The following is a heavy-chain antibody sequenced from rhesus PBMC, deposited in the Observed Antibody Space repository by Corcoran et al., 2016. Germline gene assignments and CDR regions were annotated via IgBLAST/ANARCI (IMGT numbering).Heavy chain of an antibody. V-gene: IGHV7-193*02. J-gene: IGHJ1*01. CDR2: MNTYTGNP. D-gene: IGHD4-29*01. CDR1: GYCFPPYG. Sequence: QVQLVQSGPEVKQPGASVKVSCKASGYCFPPYGMNWVRQAPGQGLEWMGWMNTYTGNPTYAQGFTERFVFSMDTSVSTVYLQISSLKGEDTAVYYCARSVAAGYFEFWGQGALVTVSS. CDR3: ARSVAAGYFEF.